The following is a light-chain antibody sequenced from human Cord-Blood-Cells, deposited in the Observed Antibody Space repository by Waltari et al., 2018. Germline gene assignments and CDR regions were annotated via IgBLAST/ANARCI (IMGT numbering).Light chain of an antibody. CDR3: QQYDNLPSYT. CDR1: QDISNY. V-gene: IGKV1-33*01. Sequence: DIQMTHSPSSLSASVGDRVTITCQASQDISNYLKWYQQKPGKAPKLLIYDASNLETGVPSRFSGSGSGTDFTFPISSLQPEDIATYYCQQYDNLPSYTFGQGTKLEIK. J-gene: IGKJ2*01. CDR2: DAS.